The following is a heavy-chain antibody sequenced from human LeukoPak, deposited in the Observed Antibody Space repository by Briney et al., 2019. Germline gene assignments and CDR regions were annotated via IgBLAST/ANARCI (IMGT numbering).Heavy chain of an antibody. CDR2: IRSRADNYAT. V-gene: IGHV3-73*01. CDR1: GFTFSGSA. Sequence: QTGGSLRLSCAASGFTFSGSAVHWVRQASGKGLEWVARIRSRADNYATQYAASVKGRFTISRDDSKNMAYLQMNSLKTEDTAVYYCASQMYYYDSSGFDYWGQGALVTVSS. CDR3: ASQMYYYDSSGFDY. D-gene: IGHD3-22*01. J-gene: IGHJ4*02.